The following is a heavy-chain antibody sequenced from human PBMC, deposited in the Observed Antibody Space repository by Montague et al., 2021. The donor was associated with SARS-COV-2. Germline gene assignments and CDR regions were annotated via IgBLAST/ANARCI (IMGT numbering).Heavy chain of an antibody. J-gene: IGHJ4*02. V-gene: IGHV4-34*01. CDR1: GGSFSGYY. CDR2: INHSGST. CDR3: ARGFDY. Sequence: SETLSLTCAVYGGSFSGYYWSWIRQPPGKGLEWIGEINHSGSTNYNPSLKSRVTISVDTSKNQFSLKLSSVTAADTAVYYCARGFDYWGQGTLVAVSS.